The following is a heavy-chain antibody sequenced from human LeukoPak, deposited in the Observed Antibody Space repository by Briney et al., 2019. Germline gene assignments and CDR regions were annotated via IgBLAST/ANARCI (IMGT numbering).Heavy chain of an antibody. J-gene: IGHJ4*02. D-gene: IGHD3-3*01. CDR1: GFTFSSYS. CDR3: ARTIFGVVIIPYFDY. CDR2: ISSSSSYI. V-gene: IGHV3-21*01. Sequence: GGSLRLSCAASGFTFSSYSMNWVRQAPGKGLEWVSSISSSSSYIYYADSVKGRFTISRDNAKNSLYLQMNSLRAEDTAVYYCARTIFGVVIIPYFDYWRQGTLVTVSS.